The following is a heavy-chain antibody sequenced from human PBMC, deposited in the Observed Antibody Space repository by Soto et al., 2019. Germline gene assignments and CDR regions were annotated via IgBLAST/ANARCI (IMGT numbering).Heavy chain of an antibody. CDR3: ARGGAVADYYYYGMDV. J-gene: IGHJ6*02. Sequence: ASVKVSCKASGYTFTSHGISWVRQAPGQGLEWMGWISAYNGNTNYAQKLQGRVTMTTDTSTSTAYMELRSLRSDDTAVYYCARGGAVADYYYYGMDVWGQGTTVTVSS. CDR2: ISAYNGNT. D-gene: IGHD6-19*01. CDR1: GYTFTSHG. V-gene: IGHV1-18*04.